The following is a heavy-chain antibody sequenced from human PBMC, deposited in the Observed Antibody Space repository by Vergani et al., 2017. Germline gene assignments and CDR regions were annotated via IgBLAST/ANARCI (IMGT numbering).Heavy chain of an antibody. J-gene: IGHJ4*02. CDR2: IYYSGST. Sequence: QLQLQESGPGLVKPSETLSLTCTVSGGPISSSSYYWGWIRQPPGKGLEWIGSIYYSGSTYYNPSLKSRVTISVDTSKNQFSLKLSSVTAADTAVYYCARGQMITFGGVIVSGPVYWGQGTLVTVSS. V-gene: IGHV4-39*01. CDR1: GGPISSSSYY. D-gene: IGHD3-16*02. CDR3: ARGQMITFGGVIVSGPVY.